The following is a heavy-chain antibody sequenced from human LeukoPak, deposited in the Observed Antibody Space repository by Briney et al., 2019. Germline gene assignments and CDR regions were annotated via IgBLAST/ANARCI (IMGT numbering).Heavy chain of an antibody. D-gene: IGHD1-26*01. V-gene: IGHV3-53*01. CDR1: GFTVSSNQ. CDR2: IYSGGST. J-gene: IGHJ4*02. Sequence: GGSLRLSCAASGFTVSSNQVSWVRQAPGKGLEWVSIIYSGGSTYYADSVKGRFTISRDNSKNTLYLQMNSLRAEDTAVYYCARGANLGGIEYWGQGTLVTVSS. CDR3: ARGANLGGIEY.